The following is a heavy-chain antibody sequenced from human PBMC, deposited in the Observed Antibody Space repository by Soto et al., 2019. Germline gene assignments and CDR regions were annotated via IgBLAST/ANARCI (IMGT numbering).Heavy chain of an antibody. V-gene: IGHV3-73*01. J-gene: IGHJ5*02. CDR3: TTLAGYWFDP. CDR1: GFTFSGSA. CDR2: IRSKANSYAT. Sequence: GGSLRLSCAASGFTFSGSAMHWVRQASGKGLEWVGRIRSKANSYATAYAASVKGRFTISRDDSKNTAYLQMNSLKTEDTAVYYCTTLAGYWFDPSGQGTLVTVSS.